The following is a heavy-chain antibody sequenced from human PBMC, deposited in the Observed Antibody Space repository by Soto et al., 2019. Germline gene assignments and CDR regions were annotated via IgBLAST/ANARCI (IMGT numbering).Heavy chain of an antibody. V-gene: IGHV4-30-2*01. CDR1: VGSISSGDYY. CDR3: ARGRGYSGYAQLNS. D-gene: IGHD5-12*01. Sequence: PSETLSLTCTVSVGSISSGDYYWSWIRQPPGKGLEWIGYIYHSGSTYYNPSLKSRVTISVDRSKNQFSLKLSSVTAADTAVYYCARGRGYSGYAQLNSWGQETLVTVSS. CDR2: IYHSGST. J-gene: IGHJ4*02.